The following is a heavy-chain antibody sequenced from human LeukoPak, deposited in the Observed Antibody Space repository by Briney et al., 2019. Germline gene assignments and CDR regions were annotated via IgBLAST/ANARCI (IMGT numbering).Heavy chain of an antibody. V-gene: IGHV7-4-1*02. D-gene: IGHD4-11*01. CDR3: ARRSPTADAFDV. Sequence: ASVKVSCKASGYTFRQYSISWVRQAPGQGLEWMGWINTKTGTPTYAQGFTGRFVFSLNMSVTTAFLQISSLKAADTAVYYCARRSPTADAFDVWGQGTLVTVSS. CDR2: INTKTGTP. CDR1: GYTFRQYS. J-gene: IGHJ3*01.